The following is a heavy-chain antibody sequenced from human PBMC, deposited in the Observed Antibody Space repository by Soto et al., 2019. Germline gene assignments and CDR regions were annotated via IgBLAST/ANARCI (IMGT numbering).Heavy chain of an antibody. D-gene: IGHD3-10*01. Sequence: GSLRLSCAASGFTFSSFAVHWVRQAPGKGLEWLAVMSYDGSSEYYADSVKGRFTISRDNSKNTLYLQLNSLRAEDTAVYYCARELKANYYDSGRYYPTRSFDYRGQGTLVTVSS. CDR1: GFTFSSFA. CDR2: MSYDGSSE. V-gene: IGHV3-30-3*01. CDR3: ARELKANYYDSGRYYPTRSFDY. J-gene: IGHJ4*02.